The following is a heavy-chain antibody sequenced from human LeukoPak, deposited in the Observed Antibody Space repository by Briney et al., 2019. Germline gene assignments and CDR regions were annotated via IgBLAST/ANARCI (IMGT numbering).Heavy chain of an antibody. J-gene: IGHJ4*02. D-gene: IGHD1-20*01. Sequence: ASVKVSCKASGYTFTGYYMHWVRQAPGQGLEWMGRINPNSGGTNYAQKFQRRVTMTRDTSISTAYMELSRLRSDDTAVYYCARDRGSITGIDAWGQGTLVTVSS. CDR3: ARDRGSITGIDA. CDR2: INPNSGGT. V-gene: IGHV1-2*06. CDR1: GYTFTGYY.